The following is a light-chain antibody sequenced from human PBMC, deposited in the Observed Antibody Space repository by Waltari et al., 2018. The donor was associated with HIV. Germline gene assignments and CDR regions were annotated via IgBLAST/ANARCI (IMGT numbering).Light chain of an antibody. CDR1: QSISTW. J-gene: IGKJ2*01. Sequence: DIQMTQSHPTQSDSVGDRVTITCRASQSISTWLAWFQQKPGEAPKMLIYKASTLDTGVPSRFSGSGSGTEFTLTISSLLPDDFATYYCQQYDNYPHTFGQGTKLE. V-gene: IGKV1-5*03. CDR3: QQYDNYPHT. CDR2: KAS.